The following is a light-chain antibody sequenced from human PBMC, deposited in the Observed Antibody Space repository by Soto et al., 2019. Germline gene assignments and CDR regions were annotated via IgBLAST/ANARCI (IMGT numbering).Light chain of an antibody. CDR1: NSDVGAYNY. CDR2: GVS. V-gene: IGLV2-14*03. Sequence: QSALTQPASVSGSPGQSITISCTGTNSDVGAYNYVSWYQQQPDKAPNLMIYGVSERPSGVSTRFSGSKFGNTASLTISGLQAEDEADYYCISYTSSDTYVFGTGTKLTVL. J-gene: IGLJ1*01. CDR3: ISYTSSDTYV.